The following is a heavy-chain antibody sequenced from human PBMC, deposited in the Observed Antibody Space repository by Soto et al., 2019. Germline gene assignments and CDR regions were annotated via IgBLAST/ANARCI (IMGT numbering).Heavy chain of an antibody. D-gene: IGHD1-20*01. CDR2: IMKDGGVK. Sequence: GGSLRLSCAASGFTFSDYWMGWVRQAPGKGLEWVASIMKDGGVKKYVDSVKGRFTISRDNAKNSLFLQMNSLRAEDTAVYYCARERDFYKADRWGQGTLVTFSS. J-gene: IGHJ5*02. CDR1: GFTFSDYW. CDR3: ARERDFYKADR. V-gene: IGHV3-7*01.